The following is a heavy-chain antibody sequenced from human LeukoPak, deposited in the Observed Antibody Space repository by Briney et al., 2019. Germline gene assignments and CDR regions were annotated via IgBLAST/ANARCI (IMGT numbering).Heavy chain of an antibody. CDR1: GFTFSSYG. Sequence: PGRSLRLSGAASGFTFSSYGMDWVAQAPGKGLKGLAATCYDGINKYNADSFKGRFTISRANPKNTLYLKMNRLRAEDTAVYYCAKDTGKYYYYMDVWGKGTTVTVSS. J-gene: IGHJ6*03. CDR3: AKDTGKYYYYMDV. CDR2: TCYDGINK. D-gene: IGHD1-14*01. V-gene: IGHV3-33*06.